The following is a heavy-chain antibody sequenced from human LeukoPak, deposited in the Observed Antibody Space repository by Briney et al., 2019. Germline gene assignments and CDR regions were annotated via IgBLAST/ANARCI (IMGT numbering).Heavy chain of an antibody. CDR1: GYTFTGYY. J-gene: IGHJ4*02. V-gene: IGHV1-2*02. CDR2: INPNSGGT. Sequence: ASVKVSCKASGYTFTGYYMHWVRQAPGQGLEWMGWINPNSGGTNYAQKFQGRVTMTRDTSISTAYMELSRLRSDDTAVYYCARAGDYSGYDIDYWGQGTLVTVSS. D-gene: IGHD5-12*01. CDR3: ARAGDYSGYDIDY.